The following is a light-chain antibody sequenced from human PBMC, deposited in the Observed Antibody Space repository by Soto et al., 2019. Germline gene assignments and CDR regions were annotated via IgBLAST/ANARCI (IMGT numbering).Light chain of an antibody. CDR3: QQYNNWPYT. J-gene: IGKJ2*01. CDR1: MSVSSN. V-gene: IGKV3-15*01. CDR2: GAS. Sequence: EVVMTQSPATLSVSPGERATLSCRASMSVSSNFAWYQQKPGQAPRLVIYGASTRATDIPARFSGSGSGTEFTLTISSLQSEDFAVYYCQQYNNWPYTFGQGTKLEIK.